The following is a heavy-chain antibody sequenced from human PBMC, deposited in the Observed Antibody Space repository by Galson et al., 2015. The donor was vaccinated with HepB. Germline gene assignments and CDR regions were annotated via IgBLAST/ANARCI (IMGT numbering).Heavy chain of an antibody. D-gene: IGHD5-18*01. CDR2: ISYDGSNK. CDR1: GFTFSSYA. CDR3: AREDTAMVTDAFDI. V-gene: IGHV3-30-3*01. J-gene: IGHJ3*02. Sequence: SLRLSCAASGFTFSSYAMHWVRQAPGKGLEWVAVISYDGSNKYYADSVKGRFTISRDNSKNTLYLQMNSLRAEDTAVYYCAREDTAMVTDAFDIWGQGTMVTVSS.